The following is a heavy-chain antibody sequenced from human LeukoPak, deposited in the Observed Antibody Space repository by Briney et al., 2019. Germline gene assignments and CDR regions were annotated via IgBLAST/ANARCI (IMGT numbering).Heavy chain of an antibody. D-gene: IGHD3-10*01. Sequence: ASVKVSCKASGYTFTNYGISWVRQAPGQGLEWMGWISTYNGNTNYAQKLQGRVTLTTDTSTSTAYMELRSLRYDDTAVYYCTRRGPPATNWFDPWGQGTPATVSS. J-gene: IGHJ5*02. CDR2: ISTYNGNT. CDR3: TRRGPPATNWFDP. CDR1: GYTFTNYG. V-gene: IGHV1-18*01.